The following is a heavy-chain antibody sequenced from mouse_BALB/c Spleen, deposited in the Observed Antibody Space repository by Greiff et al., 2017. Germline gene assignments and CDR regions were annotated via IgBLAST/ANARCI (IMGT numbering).Heavy chain of an antibody. CDR2: ISSGSSTI. CDR1: GFTFSSFG. V-gene: IGHV5-17*02. J-gene: IGHJ4*01. CDR3: ARSYKAMDY. D-gene: IGHD1-3*01. Sequence: EVKLMESGGGLVQPGGSRKLSCAASGFTFSSFGMHWVRQAPEKGLEWVAYISSGSSTIYYADTVKGRFTISRDNPKNTLFLQMTSLRSEDTAMYYCARSYKAMDYWGQGTSVTVSS.